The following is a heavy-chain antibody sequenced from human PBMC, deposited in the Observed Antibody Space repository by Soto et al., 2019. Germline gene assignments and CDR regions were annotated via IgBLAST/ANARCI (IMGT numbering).Heavy chain of an antibody. V-gene: IGHV5-51*01. CDR2: IYPGDTDT. CDR1: GYSITSYW. Sequence: PGESLKISCQGSGYSITSYWSAWGRRMPGKGLEWMGIIYPGDTDTRYSPSFQGQVTISADKSISTAYLQWSSLKASDTAMYYCARPTVPHDAFDIWGQGTMVTVSS. D-gene: IGHD4-17*01. CDR3: ARPTVPHDAFDI. J-gene: IGHJ3*02.